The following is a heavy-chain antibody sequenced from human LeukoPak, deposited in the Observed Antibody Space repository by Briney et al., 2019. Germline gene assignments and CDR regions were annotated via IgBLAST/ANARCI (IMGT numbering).Heavy chain of an antibody. J-gene: IGHJ6*03. D-gene: IGHD2-2*01. CDR1: GFSLSSYA. CDR2: ICGSGDDA. V-gene: IGHV3-23*01. Sequence: PGGSLRLSCAASGFSLSSYAMSWVRQAPGKGLEWVASICGSGDDAYIADSVRGRFTISRDNSKKTLLLQMTSLRDGDTAVYYCARSLRHCASTSCSLYYYMDVWGKGTTVTVSS. CDR3: ARSLRHCASTSCSLYYYMDV.